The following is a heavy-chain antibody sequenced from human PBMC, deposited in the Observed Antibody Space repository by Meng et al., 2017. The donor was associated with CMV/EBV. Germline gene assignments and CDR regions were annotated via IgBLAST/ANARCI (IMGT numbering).Heavy chain of an antibody. CDR1: GYSISSGYY. D-gene: IGHD6-6*01. J-gene: IGHJ3*02. CDR3: ASPYSSSSFRAFDI. CDR2: IHHSGNT. Sequence: SETLSLTCTVSGYSISSGYYWGWIRQPPGKELEWIGSIHHSGNTYYNPSLKSRVTISIDTSKNQFSLKLSSVTAADTAVYYCASPYSSSSFRAFDIWGQGTMVTVSS. V-gene: IGHV4-38-2*02.